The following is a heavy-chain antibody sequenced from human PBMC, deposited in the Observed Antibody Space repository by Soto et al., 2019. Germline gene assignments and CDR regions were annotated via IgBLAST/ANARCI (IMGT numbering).Heavy chain of an antibody. CDR3: ARDAGYCSGGSCYSGAWFDP. Sequence: QVQLVESGGGLVKPGGSLRLSCAASGFTFSDYYMSWIRQAPGKGLEWVSYISSSGSTIYYADSVKGRFTISRDNAKKSLYLQMNSLRAEDTAVYYCARDAGYCSGGSCYSGAWFDPWGQGTLVTVSS. CDR1: GFTFSDYY. J-gene: IGHJ5*02. V-gene: IGHV3-11*01. CDR2: ISSSGSTI. D-gene: IGHD2-15*01.